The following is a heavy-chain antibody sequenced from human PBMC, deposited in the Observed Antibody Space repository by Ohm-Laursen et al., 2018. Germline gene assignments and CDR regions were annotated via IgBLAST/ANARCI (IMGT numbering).Heavy chain of an antibody. CDR3: ARARGDYVVAAFDI. CDR1: GGSISSYY. J-gene: IGHJ3*02. CDR2: IYYSGST. V-gene: IGHV4-59*01. Sequence: SETLSLTCTVSGGSISSYYWSWIRQPPGKGLEWIGYIYYSGSTNYNPSLKSRVTISVDTSKNQFSLKLSSVTAADTAVYYCARARGDYVVAAFDIWGQGTMVTVSS. D-gene: IGHD4-17*01.